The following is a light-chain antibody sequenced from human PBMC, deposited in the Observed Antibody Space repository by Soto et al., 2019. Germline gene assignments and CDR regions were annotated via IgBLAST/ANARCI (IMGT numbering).Light chain of an antibody. CDR1: QSVSSSY. Sequence: EIVLTQSPGTLSLSPGERATLSCRASQSVSSSYLAWYQQKPGQAPRLHIYGASSRATGIPDRFSGSGSGAAITLTTARLEPEDFAVYYCQQYGSSPLTFGGGSKVDIK. CDR2: GAS. J-gene: IGKJ4*01. CDR3: QQYGSSPLT. V-gene: IGKV3-20*01.